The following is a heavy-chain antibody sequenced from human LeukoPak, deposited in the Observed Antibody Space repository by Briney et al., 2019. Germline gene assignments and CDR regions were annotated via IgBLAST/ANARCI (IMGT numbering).Heavy chain of an antibody. CDR1: GGSINNGDYY. J-gene: IGHJ4*02. CDR2: ISYSGST. V-gene: IGHV4-30-4*08. CDR3: ARAGFGIDF. Sequence: PSQTLSLTCTVSGGSINNGDYYCSWIRQSPGKGLEWIGYISYSGSTYYNPSLKSRVTISVDTSKNQFSLKPRSVTAADTAVYYCARAGFGIDFWGQGTLVTVSS. D-gene: IGHD3-10*01.